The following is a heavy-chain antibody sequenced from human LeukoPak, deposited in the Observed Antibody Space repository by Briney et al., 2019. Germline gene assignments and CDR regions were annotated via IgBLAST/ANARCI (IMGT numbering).Heavy chain of an antibody. Sequence: GGSLRLSCAASGLTFSSYGMHWVRQAPGKGLEWVAVIWYDGSNKYYADSVKGRLTISRDNSKNTLYLQMNSLRAEDTAVYYCARDHGYCSSTSCYDYYYYGMDVWGQGTTVTVSS. D-gene: IGHD2-2*03. V-gene: IGHV3-33*01. CDR1: GLTFSSYG. CDR2: IWYDGSNK. J-gene: IGHJ6*02. CDR3: ARDHGYCSSTSCYDYYYYGMDV.